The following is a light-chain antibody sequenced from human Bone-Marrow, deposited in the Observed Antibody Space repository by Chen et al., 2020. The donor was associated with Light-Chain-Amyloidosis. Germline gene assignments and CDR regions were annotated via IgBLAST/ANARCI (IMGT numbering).Light chain of an antibody. J-gene: IGKJ4*01. CDR3: QHRGGWPPLS. CDR1: QTISTH. V-gene: IGKV3-11*01. CDR2: DAS. Sequence: EVVLTRSPATLSLSPGERATLSCRASQTISTHLVWYQQIPGQVPRLLIYDASTRATGIPARFSGSGSGTDFTLSISSLEAEDFAVYYCQHRGGWPPLSFGGGTKIEIK.